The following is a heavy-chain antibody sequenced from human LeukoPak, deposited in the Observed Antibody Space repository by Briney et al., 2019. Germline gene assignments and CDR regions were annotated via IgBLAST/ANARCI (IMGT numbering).Heavy chain of an antibody. V-gene: IGHV3-48*03. D-gene: IGHD1/OR15-1a*01. CDR2: ISSSGSTI. Sequence: PGGSLRLSCAASGFTFSSYEMNWVRQAPGKGLEWVSYISSSGSTIYYADSVKGRFTISRDNAKNSLYLQMNSLRAEDTAVYYCATDNNRGWFDPWGQGTLVTVSS. CDR1: GFTFSSYE. CDR3: ATDNNRGWFDP. J-gene: IGHJ5*02.